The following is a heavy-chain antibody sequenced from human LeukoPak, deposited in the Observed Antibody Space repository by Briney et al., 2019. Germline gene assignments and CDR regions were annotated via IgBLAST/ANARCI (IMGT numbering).Heavy chain of an antibody. CDR2: IYYSGST. CDR1: GGSISSSSYY. Sequence: KPSETLSLTCTVSGGSISSSSYYWGWIRQPPGKGLEWIGSIYYSGSTYYNPSLKSRVTISVDTSKNQFSLKLSSVTAADTAVYYCARNGGTLAAKTSFDYWGQGTLVTVSS. V-gene: IGHV4-39*07. J-gene: IGHJ4*02. D-gene: IGHD6-19*01. CDR3: ARNGGTLAAKTSFDY.